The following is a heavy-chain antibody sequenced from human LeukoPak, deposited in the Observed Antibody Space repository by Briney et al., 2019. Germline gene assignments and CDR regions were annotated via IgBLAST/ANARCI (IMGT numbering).Heavy chain of an antibody. J-gene: IGHJ4*02. CDR1: GYTLTELS. CDR2: FDPEDGET. D-gene: IGHD6-13*01. CDR3: ATGPYSSSYDLDY. V-gene: IGHV1-24*01. Sequence: ASVKVSCKVSGYTLTELSMHWVRQAPGRGLEWMGGFDPEDGETIYAQKFQGRVTMTGDTSTDTAYMELSSLRSEDTAVYYCATGPYSSSYDLDYWDQGTLVTVSS.